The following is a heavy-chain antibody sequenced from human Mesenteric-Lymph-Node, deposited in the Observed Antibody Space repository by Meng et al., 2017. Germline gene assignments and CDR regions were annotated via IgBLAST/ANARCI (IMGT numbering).Heavy chain of an antibody. CDR2: IKQDGSEK. J-gene: IGHJ4*02. CDR1: GFTFSSYW. D-gene: IGHD3-16*01. V-gene: IGHV3-7*01. CDR3: ARGESYDYVWGSPSYYFDY. Sequence: GESLKISCAASGFTFSSYWMSWVRQAPGKGLEWVANIKQDGSEKYYVDSVKGRFTISRDNAKNSLYLQMNSLRAEDTAVYYCARGESYDYVWGSPSYYFDYWGQGTLVTVSS.